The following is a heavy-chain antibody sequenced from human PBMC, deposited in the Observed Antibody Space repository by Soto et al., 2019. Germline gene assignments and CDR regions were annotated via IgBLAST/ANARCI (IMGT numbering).Heavy chain of an antibody. V-gene: IGHV3-21*01. CDR1: GFTFSSYS. CDR3: AKYPTTVTQSDYYYYGMDV. J-gene: IGHJ6*02. D-gene: IGHD4-17*01. Sequence: WGSLRLSCAASGFTFSSYSMNWVRQAPGQGLEWVSSISSSSSYIYYADSVKGRFTISRDNAKNSLYLQMNSLRADDTAVYYCAKYPTTVTQSDYYYYGMDVWGQGTTVTVSS. CDR2: ISSSSSYI.